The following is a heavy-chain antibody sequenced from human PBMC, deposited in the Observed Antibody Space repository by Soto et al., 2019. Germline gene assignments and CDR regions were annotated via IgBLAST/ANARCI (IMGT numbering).Heavy chain of an antibody. V-gene: IGHV4-31*03. D-gene: IGHD2-15*01. J-gene: IGHJ4*02. CDR2: IYYSGST. CDR1: GGSISSGGYY. Sequence: TSETLSLTCTVSGGSISSGGYYWSWIRQHPGKGLEWIGYIYYSGSTYYNPSLKSRVTISVDTSKNQFSLKLSSVTAADTAVYYCARDSGIRPLDYWGQGTLVTVSS. CDR3: ARDSGIRPLDY.